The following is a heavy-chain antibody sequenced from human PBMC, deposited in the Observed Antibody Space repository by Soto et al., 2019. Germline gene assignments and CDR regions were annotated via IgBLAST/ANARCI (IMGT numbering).Heavy chain of an antibody. D-gene: IGHD1-7*01. Sequence: GASVKVSCKASGGTFSSYTISWVRQAPGQGLEWMGRIIPILGIANYAQKFQGRVTITADKSTSTAYMELSSLRSEDTAVYYCASGYNWNYGSHYYYYYMDVWGKGTTVTVSS. J-gene: IGHJ6*03. CDR3: ASGYNWNYGSHYYYYYMDV. V-gene: IGHV1-69*02. CDR1: GGTFSSYT. CDR2: IIPILGIA.